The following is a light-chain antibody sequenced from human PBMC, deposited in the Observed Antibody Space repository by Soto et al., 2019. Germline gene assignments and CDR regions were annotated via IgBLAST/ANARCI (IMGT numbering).Light chain of an antibody. CDR1: GGHRFYA. Sequence: QSVLTQSPSASASLGASVKLTCTLTGGHRFYAIAWHQQRPEKGPRYLMKVNSDGSHTKGDGIPDRFSGSSSGAERYLTIAGLQSEDEADYYCQTWCTGIRVFGGGTKLTVL. V-gene: IGLV4-69*01. CDR2: VNSDGSH. CDR3: QTWCTGIRV. J-gene: IGLJ3*02.